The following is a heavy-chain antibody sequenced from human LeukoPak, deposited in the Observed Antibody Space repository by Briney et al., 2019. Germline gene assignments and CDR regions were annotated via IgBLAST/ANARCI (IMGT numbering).Heavy chain of an antibody. Sequence: GASVKVSCKASGGTLSGYAISWVRQAPGQGLEWMGGIIPIFGTANYAQKFQGRVTITADESTSTAYMELSSLRSEDTAVYYCASDVGLRWNYGEKHRANYYYYYYMDVWGKGTTVTVSS. J-gene: IGHJ6*03. CDR3: ASDVGLRWNYGEKHRANYYYYYYMDV. CDR1: GGTLSGYA. D-gene: IGHD1-7*01. V-gene: IGHV1-69*13. CDR2: IIPIFGTA.